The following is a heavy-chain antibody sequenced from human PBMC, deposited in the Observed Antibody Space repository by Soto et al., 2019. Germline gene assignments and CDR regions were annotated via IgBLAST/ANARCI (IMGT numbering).Heavy chain of an antibody. CDR2: IYYSGST. Sequence: TSETLSLTCPVSGGSISSGGYYWSWLRQHPGKGLEWIGYIYYSGSTYYNPSLKSRVTISVDTSRNQLLLQLNSVTAADTAVYYCARESAGSGKNNWFDPWGQGTLVTVSS. J-gene: IGHJ5*02. V-gene: IGHV4-31*03. CDR1: GGSISSGGYY. CDR3: ARESAGSGKNNWFDP. D-gene: IGHD3-10*01.